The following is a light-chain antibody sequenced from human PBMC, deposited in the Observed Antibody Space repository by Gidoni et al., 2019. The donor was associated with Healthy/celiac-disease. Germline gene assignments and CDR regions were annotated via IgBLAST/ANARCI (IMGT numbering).Light chain of an antibody. Sequence: EIVLTQSPGTLSLSPGERATISCRASQSVSSSYLAWYQQKPGQATRLLISGSSSRATGIPDRFSGSVSGTDFTLTISRPEPEDFAVYYCQQYGSSLLTFGGGTKVEIK. CDR1: QSVSSSY. CDR2: GSS. CDR3: QQYGSSLLT. J-gene: IGKJ4*01. V-gene: IGKV3-20*01.